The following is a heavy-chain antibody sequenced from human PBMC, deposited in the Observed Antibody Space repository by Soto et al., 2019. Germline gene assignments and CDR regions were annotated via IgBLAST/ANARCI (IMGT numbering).Heavy chain of an antibody. CDR3: ARDDDFWSGYYGRDYYYYGMDV. CDR1: GDSVSSNSAA. J-gene: IGHJ6*02. V-gene: IGHV6-1*01. Sequence: PSQTLSLTCAISGDSVSSNSAAWNWIRQSPSRGLEWLGRTYYRSKWYNDYAVSVKSRITINPDTSKNQFSMQLNSVTPDDMDVYYCARDDDFWSGYYGRDYYYYGMDVWGQGTTVTVSS. D-gene: IGHD3-3*01. CDR2: TYYRSKWYN.